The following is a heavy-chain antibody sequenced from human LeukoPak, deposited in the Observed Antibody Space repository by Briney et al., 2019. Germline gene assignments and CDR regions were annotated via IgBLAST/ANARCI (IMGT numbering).Heavy chain of an antibody. J-gene: IGHJ5*01. CDR3: AREGAYSGWFDS. CDR1: GGSISSYY. V-gene: IGHV4-59*01. D-gene: IGHD3-16*01. CDR2: IYYNGNT. Sequence: SETLSLTCTVSGGSISSYYWNWIRQPPGEGLVWIGYIYYNGNTNYNPSLKSRVTISVDTSKNQFSLKLSSVTAADTAVYYCAREGAYSGWFDSWGQGTLVTVSS.